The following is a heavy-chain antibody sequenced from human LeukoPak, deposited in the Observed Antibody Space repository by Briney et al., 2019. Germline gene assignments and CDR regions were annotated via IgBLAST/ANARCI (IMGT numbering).Heavy chain of an antibody. D-gene: IGHD3-10*01. CDR3: ATRDQSRTHLVPLDS. V-gene: IGHV4/OR15-8*01. Sequence: SETLSLTCDVSGGSIDSTNWWNWVRPPPGKGLEWIGEIHHDGRINYNPSLKSRVTLSVDKSKNQFSLRLNSVTAADTAMYYCATRDQSRTHLVPLDSWGQGILVTVSS. CDR1: GGSIDSTNW. CDR2: IHHDGRI. J-gene: IGHJ4*02.